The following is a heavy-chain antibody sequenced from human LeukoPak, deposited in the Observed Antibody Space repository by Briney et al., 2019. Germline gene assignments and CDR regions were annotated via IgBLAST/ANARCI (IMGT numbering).Heavy chain of an antibody. CDR2: IYSGGST. CDR1: GFTVSNYY. D-gene: IGHD3-10*01. Sequence: GGSLRLSCAASGFTVSNYYMSWVRQAPGKGLELVSSIYSGGSTYYADSVKGRLTISRDNSKNTLCLQMNSLKAEDTAVYYCARGRPGNYFDYWGQGTLVTVTS. J-gene: IGHJ4*02. CDR3: ARGRPGNYFDY. V-gene: IGHV3-66*01.